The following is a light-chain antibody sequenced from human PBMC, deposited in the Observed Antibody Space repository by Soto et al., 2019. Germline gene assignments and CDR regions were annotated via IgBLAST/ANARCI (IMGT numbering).Light chain of an antibody. Sequence: PGARDTLSCRASHIFKNNYLAWYQQKPGQAPRLVIYAASSRATGVPDRFSGSGSGTDFTLTISRLEPEDFAVYYCQQYAKAPLTFGQGTKVDIK. J-gene: IGKJ1*01. V-gene: IGKV3-20*01. CDR1: HIFKNNY. CDR2: AAS. CDR3: QQYAKAPLT.